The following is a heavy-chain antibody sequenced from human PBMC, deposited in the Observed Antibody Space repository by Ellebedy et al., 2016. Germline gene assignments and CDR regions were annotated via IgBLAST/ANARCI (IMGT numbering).Heavy chain of an antibody. CDR1: GFTFSSYG. V-gene: IGHV3-23*01. CDR3: AKDGLSITMVRGVIPYYYYMDV. D-gene: IGHD3-10*01. Sequence: GGSLRLXXAASGFTFSSYGMHWVRQAPGKGLEWVSSISGSGASTYYADSVKGRFTISRDNSKNTLYLQMNSLRAEDTAVYYCAKDGLSITMVRGVIPYYYYMDVWGKGTTVTVSS. CDR2: ISGSGAST. J-gene: IGHJ6*03.